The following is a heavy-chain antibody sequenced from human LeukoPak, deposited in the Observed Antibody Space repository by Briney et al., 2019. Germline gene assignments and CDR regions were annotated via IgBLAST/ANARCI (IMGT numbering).Heavy chain of an antibody. V-gene: IGHV4-39*01. CDR2: IYYSGST. CDR1: GGSISSSSYY. J-gene: IGHJ3*02. D-gene: IGHD3-3*01. CDR3: ARVREWAGAFDI. Sequence: SETLSLTCTVSGGSISSSSYYWGWIRQPPGKGLEWIGGIYYSGSTYYNPSLKSRVTISVDTSKNQFSLKLSSVTAADTAVYYCARVREWAGAFDIWGQGTMVTVSS.